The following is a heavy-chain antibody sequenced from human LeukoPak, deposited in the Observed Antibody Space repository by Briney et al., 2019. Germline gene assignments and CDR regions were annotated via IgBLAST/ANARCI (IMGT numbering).Heavy chain of an antibody. V-gene: IGHV3-7*03. Sequence: GGSLRLSCAASGFTFSSYWMSWVRQAPGKGLEWVANIKQDGSEKYYVDSVKGRFTISRDNAKNSLYLQMNSLRAEDTAVYYCARGYDFWSGYYEGALGYGMDVWGQGTTVTVSS. CDR3: ARGYDFWSGYYEGALGYGMDV. CDR1: GFTFSSYW. D-gene: IGHD3-3*01. CDR2: IKQDGSEK. J-gene: IGHJ6*02.